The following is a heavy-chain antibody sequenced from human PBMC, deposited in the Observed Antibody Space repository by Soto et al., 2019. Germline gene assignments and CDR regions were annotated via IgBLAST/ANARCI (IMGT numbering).Heavy chain of an antibody. D-gene: IGHD6-19*01. CDR1: DYTFTSYG. CDR2: VSAYTAKT. CDR3: ARVAVAGTSPTPHGFDS. Sequence: ASVKVSCTASDYTFTSYGVTWVRQAPGQGLECMGWVSAYTAKTNYAQKLQGRVTMTTDTSTRTAYMELRGLRSDDTAIYYCARVAVAGTSPTPHGFDSWGQGTLVTV. V-gene: IGHV1-18*01. J-gene: IGHJ5*01.